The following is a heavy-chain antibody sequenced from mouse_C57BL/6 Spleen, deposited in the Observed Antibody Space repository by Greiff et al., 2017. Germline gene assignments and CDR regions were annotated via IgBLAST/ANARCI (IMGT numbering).Heavy chain of an antibody. J-gene: IGHJ3*01. CDR2: IDPSDSYT. D-gene: IGHD2-5*01. CDR1: GYTFTSYW. Sequence: QVQLQQPGAELVMPGASVKLSCKASGYTFTSYWMHWVKQRPGQGLEWIGEIDPSDSYTNYNQKFKGKSTLTVDKSSSTAYMQLSSLTSEDSAVYYCARGDYSKGFAYWGQGTLVTVSA. CDR3: ARGDYSKGFAY. V-gene: IGHV1-69*01.